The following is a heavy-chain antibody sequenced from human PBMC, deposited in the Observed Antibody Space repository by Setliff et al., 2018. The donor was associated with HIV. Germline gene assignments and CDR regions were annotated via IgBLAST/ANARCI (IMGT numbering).Heavy chain of an antibody. CDR3: ARRSLEYYYDSSATGAFDI. CDR2: IYYSGST. Sequence: PSETLSLTCTVSGGSISSYYWSWIRQPPGKGLEWIGYIYYSGSTHYNPSLKSRVTISVDTSKNQFSLKLSSVTAADTAVYYCARRSLEYYYDSSATGAFDIWGQGTMVTVSS. CDR1: GGSISSYY. V-gene: IGHV4-59*01. J-gene: IGHJ3*02. D-gene: IGHD3-22*01.